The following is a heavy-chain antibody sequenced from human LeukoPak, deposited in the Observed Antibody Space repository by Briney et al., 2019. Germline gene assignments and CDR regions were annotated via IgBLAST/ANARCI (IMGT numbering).Heavy chain of an antibody. Sequence: PSETLSLTCTVSGGSISSSSYYWGWIRQPPGKGLEWIGSIYYSGSTYYNPSLKSRVTISVDTSKNQFSLKLSSVTPEDTAVYYCARDIPFMSSSGFLYWGQGTLVTVSS. CDR1: GGSISSSSYY. J-gene: IGHJ4*02. D-gene: IGHD3-22*01. CDR3: ARDIPFMSSSGFLY. CDR2: IYYSGST. V-gene: IGHV4-39*02.